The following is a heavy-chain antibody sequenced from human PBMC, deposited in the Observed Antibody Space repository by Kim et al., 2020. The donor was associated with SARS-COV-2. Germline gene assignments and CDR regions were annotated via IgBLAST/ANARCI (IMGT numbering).Heavy chain of an antibody. V-gene: IGHV1-46*01. D-gene: IGHD6-6*01. J-gene: IGHJ5*02. CDR3: ARDQEYSSSWGWFDP. Sequence: QKFQGRVTMTRETSTSTVYMELSSLRSEDTAVYYCARDQEYSSSWGWFDPWGQGTLVTVSS.